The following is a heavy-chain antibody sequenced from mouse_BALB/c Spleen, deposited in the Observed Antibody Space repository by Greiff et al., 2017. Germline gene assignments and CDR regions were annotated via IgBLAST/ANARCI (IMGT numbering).Heavy chain of an antibody. Sequence: QVQLQQSGAELVKPGASVKLSCKASGYTFTSYWMHWVKQRPGQGLEWIGEIDPSDSYTNYNQKFKGKATLTVDKSSSTAYMQLSSLTSEDSAVYYCARKAMDYWGQGTSVTVSS. CDR2: IDPSDSYT. CDR3: ARKAMDY. V-gene: IGHV1-69*02. J-gene: IGHJ4*01. CDR1: GYTFTSYW.